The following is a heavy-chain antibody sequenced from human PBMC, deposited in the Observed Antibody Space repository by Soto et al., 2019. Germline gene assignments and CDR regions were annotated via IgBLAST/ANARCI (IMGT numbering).Heavy chain of an antibody. CDR3: ARDPGVVITEYYFDY. D-gene: IGHD3-3*01. CDR1: GFTFSSYA. V-gene: IGHV3-30-3*01. CDR2: ISYDGSNK. Sequence: LRLSCAASGFTFSSYAMHWVRQAPGKGLEWVAVISYDGSNKYYADSVKGRFTISRDNSKNTLYLQMNSLRAEDTAVYYCARDPGVVITEYYFDYWGQGTLVTVS. J-gene: IGHJ4*02.